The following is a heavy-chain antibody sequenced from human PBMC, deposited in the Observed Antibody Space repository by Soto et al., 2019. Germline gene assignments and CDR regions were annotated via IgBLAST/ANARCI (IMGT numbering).Heavy chain of an antibody. CDR3: ASSAYSKNGY. Sequence: PGGSLRLSCAASGFTFSSYWMSWVRQAPGKGLEWVANIKPDGSEKYYVDSVKDRVTISRDNAKNSLYLQTNSLRAEDKAVYFCASSAYSKNGYWGQGTLVNVSS. CDR2: IKPDGSEK. CDR1: GFTFSSYW. J-gene: IGHJ4*02. V-gene: IGHV3-7*01. D-gene: IGHD4-4*01.